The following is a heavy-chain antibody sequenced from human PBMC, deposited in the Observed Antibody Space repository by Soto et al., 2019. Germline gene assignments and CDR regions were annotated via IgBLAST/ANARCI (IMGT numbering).Heavy chain of an antibody. CDR2: IAYAGSSI. J-gene: IGHJ3*02. Sequence: QVQLVESGGGVVQPGRSLRLSCAASGFTFSSYGMHWVRQAPGKGLEWVAVIAYAGSSIYYADSVKGRFTIYRDNSKNTLYLQMNSLRAEDTALYHCAKDEELLLAAFVIWGQGTMVTVSS. D-gene: IGHD3-22*01. CDR3: AKDEELLLAAFVI. V-gene: IGHV3-30*18. CDR1: GFTFSSYG.